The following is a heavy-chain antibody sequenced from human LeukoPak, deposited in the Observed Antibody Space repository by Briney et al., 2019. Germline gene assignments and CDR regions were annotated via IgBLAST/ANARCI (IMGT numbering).Heavy chain of an antibody. D-gene: IGHD2/OR15-2a*01. CDR3: AKGEGILITPVRFDS. Sequence: GSLRLSCAASGFTFSSYAMNWVRLTPGKGLEWVAGLSGSGGRTYYSGSVKGRFTIGRDNSKNTVFLQMNSLRAEDTAIYYCAKGEGILITPVRFDSWAQGTLITVSS. J-gene: IGHJ5*01. V-gene: IGHV3-23*01. CDR2: LSGSGGRT. CDR1: GFTFSSYA.